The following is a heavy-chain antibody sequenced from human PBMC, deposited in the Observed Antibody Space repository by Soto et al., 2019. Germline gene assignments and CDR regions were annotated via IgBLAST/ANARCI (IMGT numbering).Heavy chain of an antibody. D-gene: IGHD3-3*01. V-gene: IGHV3-23*01. Sequence: WLCXRLSWTSSVCTFKGYSIMLFRHSPGQGLECVSAMTDRNKTYYADSVKGRFTISRDNSKNTLYLQINSLRADDSAVYYCVTDPLYDFWRDKKDMLEVWGQGPTV. CDR3: VTDPLYDFWRDKKDMLEV. CDR2: MTDRNKT. CDR1: VCTFKGYS. J-gene: IGHJ6*02.